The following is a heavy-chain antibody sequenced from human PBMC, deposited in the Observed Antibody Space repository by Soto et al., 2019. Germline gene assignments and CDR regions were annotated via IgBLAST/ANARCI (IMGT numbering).Heavy chain of an antibody. V-gene: IGHV1-2*04. CDR2: INPNSGGT. D-gene: IGHD2-21*02. CDR3: ARRGDSPLYWYYEL. J-gene: IGHJ2*01. Sequence: QVQLVQSGAEVKKPGASVKVSCKDSGYTFTGYYMHWVRQAPGQALEWMGWINPNSGGTNYAQKFQCSTTMTRDTSITTAYMDLSRLRSDDTAVYSCARRGDSPLYWYYELRGRGTLVTVSS. CDR1: GYTFTGYY.